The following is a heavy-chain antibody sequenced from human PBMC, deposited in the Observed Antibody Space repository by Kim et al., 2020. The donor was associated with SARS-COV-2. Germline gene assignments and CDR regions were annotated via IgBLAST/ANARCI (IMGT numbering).Heavy chain of an antibody. J-gene: IGHJ4*02. CDR3: ARGYPNYVGPEY. D-gene: IGHD4-4*01. Sequence: HAGSVKGRFTIYRDNDKNSLYLQMNSLRDEDTALYYCARGYPNYVGPEYWGQGTLVTVSS. V-gene: IGHV3-48*02.